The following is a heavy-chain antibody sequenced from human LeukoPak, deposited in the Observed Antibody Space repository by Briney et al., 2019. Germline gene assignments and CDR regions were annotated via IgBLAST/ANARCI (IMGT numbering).Heavy chain of an antibody. V-gene: IGHV3-21*01. CDR1: GFTFSSYS. CDR3: ASAIVVVVAATKVRDY. CDR2: ISSSSSYI. J-gene: IGHJ4*02. D-gene: IGHD2-15*01. Sequence: GGSLRLSRAASGFTFSSYSMNWVRQAPGKGLEWVSSISSSSSYIYYADSVKGRFTISRDNAKNSLYLQMNSLRAEDTAVYYCASAIVVVVAATKVRDYWGQGTLVTVSS.